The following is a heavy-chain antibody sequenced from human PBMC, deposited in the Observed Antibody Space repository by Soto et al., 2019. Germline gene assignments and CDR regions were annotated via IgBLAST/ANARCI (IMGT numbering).Heavy chain of an antibody. CDR1: GYSFISHS. CDR2: ISAYNGNT. V-gene: IGHV1-18*01. CDR3: ARCAFCGGAPGCRDMDV. J-gene: IGHJ6*02. D-gene: IGHD2-21*01. Sequence: ASVKVSCKSSGYSFISHSITWVRQAPGQGLEWMGRISAYNGNTNYAQKLQGRVTMTTDTSTSTAYMELRSLRSDDTAVYYCARCAFCGGAPGCRDMDVWGQGTTVTVSS.